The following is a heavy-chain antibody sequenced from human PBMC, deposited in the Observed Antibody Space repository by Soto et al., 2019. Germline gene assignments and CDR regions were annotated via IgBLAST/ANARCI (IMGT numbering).Heavy chain of an antibody. Sequence: EVQLVESGGGLVQPGGSLRLSCAASGFTSSSYWIHWVRQAPGTGLVWVSRISNDGSSTNYADSVKGRFTISRDNAKNTVYLQMNSLRAEDTAVYDCARDTYYYDSSDHFSADAFDIWGQGTMVTVSS. CDR1: GFTSSSYW. CDR3: ARDTYYYDSSDHFSADAFDI. CDR2: ISNDGSST. D-gene: IGHD3-22*01. V-gene: IGHV3-74*01. J-gene: IGHJ3*02.